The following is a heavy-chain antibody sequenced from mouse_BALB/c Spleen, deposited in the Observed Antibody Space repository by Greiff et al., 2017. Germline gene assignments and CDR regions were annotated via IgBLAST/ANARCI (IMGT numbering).Heavy chain of an antibody. CDR3: AREAYYRYDYAMDY. CDR2: IWAGGST. J-gene: IGHJ4*01. Sequence: VQVVESGPGLVAPSQSLSITCTVSGFSLTSYGVHWVRQPPGKGLEWLGVIWAGGSTNYNSALMSRLSISKDNSKSQVFLKMNSLQTDDTAMYYCAREAYYRYDYAMDYWGQGTSVTVSS. D-gene: IGHD2-14*01. V-gene: IGHV2-9*02. CDR1: GFSLTSYG.